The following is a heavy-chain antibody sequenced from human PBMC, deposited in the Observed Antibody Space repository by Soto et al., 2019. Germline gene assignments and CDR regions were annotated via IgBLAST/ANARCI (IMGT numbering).Heavy chain of an antibody. CDR3: ATEYDGDYGYFDY. D-gene: IGHD4-17*01. Sequence: QVQLVQSGAEVKKPGASVKVSCKASGYTFTSYAMHWVRQAPGQRLEWMGWINAGNGNTKYSQKFQGRVTITRDTSASTAYMELSSLRSEDTAVYYCATEYDGDYGYFDYWGQGTLVTVSS. V-gene: IGHV1-3*01. J-gene: IGHJ4*02. CDR2: INAGNGNT. CDR1: GYTFTSYA.